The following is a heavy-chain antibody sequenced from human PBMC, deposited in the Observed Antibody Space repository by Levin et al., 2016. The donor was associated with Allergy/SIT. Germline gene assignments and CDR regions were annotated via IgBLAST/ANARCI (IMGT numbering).Heavy chain of an antibody. CDR2: IYHSGST. J-gene: IGHJ4*02. V-gene: IGHV4-38-2*01. CDR3: ASSEYYDSSGYYYFHY. Sequence: SETLSLTCAVSGYSISSGYYWGWIRQPPGKGLEWIGSIYHSGSTYXNPSLKSRVTISVDTSKNQFSLKLSSVTAADTAMYYCASSEYYDSSGYYYFHYWGQGTLVTVSS. CDR1: GYSISSGYY. D-gene: IGHD3-22*01.